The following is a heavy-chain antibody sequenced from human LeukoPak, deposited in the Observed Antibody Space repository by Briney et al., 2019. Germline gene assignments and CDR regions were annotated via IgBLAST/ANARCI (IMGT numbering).Heavy chain of an antibody. J-gene: IGHJ4*02. CDR1: GYTFTSYA. CDR3: AIRIQSAPWSGLYYFDY. V-gene: IGHV1-69*05. CDR2: IIPIFGTA. Sequence: SVKVSCKASGYTFTSYAISWVRQAPGQGLEWMGGIIPIFGTANYAQKFQGRATITTDESTSTAYMELSSLRSEDTAVYYCAIRIQSAPWSGLYYFDYWGQGTLVTVSS. D-gene: IGHD3-3*01.